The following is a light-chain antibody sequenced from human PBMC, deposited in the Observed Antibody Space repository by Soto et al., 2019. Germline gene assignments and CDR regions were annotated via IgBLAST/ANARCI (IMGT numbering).Light chain of an antibody. CDR1: SRDIGGHNY. CDR3: YSFAGPYV. V-gene: IGLV2-11*01. J-gene: IGLJ2*01. CDR2: DVT. Sequence: QSALTQPRSVSGSPGQSVTISCTGTSRDIGGHNYVSWYQQHPGKAPKLMIYDVTKRPSGVPDRFSGSKSGNTASLTISGLQTEDEADYYCYSFAGPYVFGGGTKLTVL.